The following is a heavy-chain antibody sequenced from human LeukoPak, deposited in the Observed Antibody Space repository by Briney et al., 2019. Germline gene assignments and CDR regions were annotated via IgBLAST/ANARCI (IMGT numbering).Heavy chain of an antibody. J-gene: IGHJ4*02. Sequence: ASVKVSCKASGYTFTTYAIHWVRQAPGQRLEWMGWINPGNGDTRYSQYFQGRVTITRDTSATTVYMELSSLRSEDTAVYYCARGAWESSGYYEDYWGQGTLVTVSS. V-gene: IGHV1-3*01. D-gene: IGHD3-22*01. CDR2: INPGNGDT. CDR3: ARGAWESSGYYEDY. CDR1: GYTFTTYA.